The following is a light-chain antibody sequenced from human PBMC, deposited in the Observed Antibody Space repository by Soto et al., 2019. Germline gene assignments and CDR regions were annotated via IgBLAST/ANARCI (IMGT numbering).Light chain of an antibody. Sequence: QSALTQPASVSGSPGQSITVSCTGTSSDVGGYNFVSWYQQHPGKAPKLMIFEVSLRPSGVSNRFSGSKSGNTASLTISGLQAEDEADYYCSSHTTSGTPVFGGGTKLTVL. CDR1: SSDVGGYNF. V-gene: IGLV2-14*03. CDR2: EVS. J-gene: IGLJ2*01. CDR3: SSHTTSGTPV.